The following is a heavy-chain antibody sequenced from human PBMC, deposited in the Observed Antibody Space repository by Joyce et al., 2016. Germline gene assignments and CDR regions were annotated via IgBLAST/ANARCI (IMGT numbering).Heavy chain of an antibody. D-gene: IGHD6-6*01. J-gene: IGHJ4*02. V-gene: IGHV3-30*18. CDR2: VSFDGSVR. CDR3: AKDRSGRPNEGDVLDY. Sequence: QVQLLESGGGVVQPGRSLRLSCAASGFTFSSYDMHWVRQAPGKGLEWVARVSFDGSVRKYADSVKGRFTISSDDSKNTLDLQMNSLRPDDTAVYYCAKDRSGRPNEGDVLDYWGQGTLVTVAS. CDR1: GFTFSSYD.